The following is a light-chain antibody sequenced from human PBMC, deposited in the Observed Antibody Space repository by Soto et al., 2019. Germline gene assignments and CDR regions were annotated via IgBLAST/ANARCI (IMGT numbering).Light chain of an antibody. J-gene: IGKJ1*01. CDR1: QSVSSK. V-gene: IGKV3-15*01. Sequence: EILMTQSPSTLSVSPGERATFSCRASQSVSSKLAWYQQKPGQAPRLLIYGASIRATGIPARFSGSGSGTEFTLTISSLQSEDFAVYYCQHYNNWHPWTFGQGTKVDIK. CDR3: QHYNNWHPWT. CDR2: GAS.